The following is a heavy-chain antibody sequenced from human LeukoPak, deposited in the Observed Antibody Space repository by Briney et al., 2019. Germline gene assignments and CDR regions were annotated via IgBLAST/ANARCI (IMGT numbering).Heavy chain of an antibody. Sequence: GGSLRLSCTVSGFTFGSYSMHWVRQAPGKGLEWVSSISSSGRHIFYADSMKGRLTISRDNAQNSVYLQMDSLRAEDTAVYHCARDREEYCSGGSCQAFDIWGQGTMVTVSS. J-gene: IGHJ3*02. D-gene: IGHD2-15*01. CDR1: GFTFGSYS. V-gene: IGHV3-21*01. CDR2: ISSSGRHI. CDR3: ARDREEYCSGGSCQAFDI.